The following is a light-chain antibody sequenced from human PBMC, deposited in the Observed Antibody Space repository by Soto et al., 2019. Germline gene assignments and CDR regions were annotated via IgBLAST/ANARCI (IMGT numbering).Light chain of an antibody. CDR1: QSVGSS. V-gene: IGKV3-11*01. CDR2: DAS. J-gene: IGKJ4*01. CDR3: QQRTNWPLT. Sequence: EIVLTQSPATLSLSPGERATLSCRASQSVGSSLAWYQQKPGQAPRLLIYDASTRATGIPARFSGSGSGTDFTLTISSLEPEDFAVYYGQQRTNWPLTFGGGTKVEIK.